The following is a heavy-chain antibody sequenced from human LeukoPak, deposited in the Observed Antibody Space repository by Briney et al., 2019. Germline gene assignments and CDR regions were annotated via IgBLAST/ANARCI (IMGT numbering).Heavy chain of an antibody. CDR1: GYSFSSNW. CDR2: IYPGDSDT. V-gene: IGHV5-51*01. Sequence: GESLKISCRGSGYSFSSNWIGWVRQMPGKGLEWVGIIYPGDSDTRYSPSFQGQVTISADKSITTTYLQWSSLKASDSAMYYCARPRGSGTGSFNYWGQGTLVTVSS. D-gene: IGHD3-10*01. J-gene: IGHJ4*02. CDR3: ARPRGSGTGSFNY.